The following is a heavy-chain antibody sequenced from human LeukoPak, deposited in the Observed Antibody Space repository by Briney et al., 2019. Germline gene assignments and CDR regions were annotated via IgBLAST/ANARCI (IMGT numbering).Heavy chain of an antibody. CDR3: AKGYCTGGSCYSGDY. V-gene: IGHV3-72*01. Sequence: QPGGSLRLSCAASGFTFSDHYMDWVRQAPEKGLEWVGRIRNKANSYATEYAASVKGRFTVSRDDSKNSLYLQMSSLKTEDTAVYYCAKGYCTGGSCYSGDYWGQGTLVTVSS. CDR2: IRNKANSYAT. CDR1: GFTFSDHY. D-gene: IGHD2-15*01. J-gene: IGHJ4*02.